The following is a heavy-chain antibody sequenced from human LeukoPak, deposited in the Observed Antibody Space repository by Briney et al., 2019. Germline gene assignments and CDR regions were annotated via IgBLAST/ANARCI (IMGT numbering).Heavy chain of an antibody. V-gene: IGHV4-59*12. CDR1: GGSINSYY. D-gene: IGHD3-22*01. Sequence: PSETLSLTCSVSGGSINSYYWNWIRQPPGKGLEWIASISYSGNTHYDPSLESRVTISVDTSKNQFSLKLSSVTAADTAVYYCARDTRSYDNSGYYFFDFWGQGTLVTVSS. J-gene: IGHJ4*02. CDR2: ISYSGNT. CDR3: ARDTRSYDNSGYYFFDF.